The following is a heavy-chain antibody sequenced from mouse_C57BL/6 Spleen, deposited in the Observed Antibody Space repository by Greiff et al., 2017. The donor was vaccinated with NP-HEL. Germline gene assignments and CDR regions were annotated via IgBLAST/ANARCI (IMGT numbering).Heavy chain of an antibody. Sequence: QVQLKESGAELVKPGASVKISCKASGYAFSSYWMNWVKQRPGKGLEWIGQIYPGDGDTNYNGKFKGKATLTADKSSSTAYMQLSSLTSEDSAVYFCARSGVWYYFDYWGQGTTLTVSS. CDR3: ARSGVWYYFDY. J-gene: IGHJ2*01. CDR2: IYPGDGDT. CDR1: GYAFSSYW. V-gene: IGHV1-80*01.